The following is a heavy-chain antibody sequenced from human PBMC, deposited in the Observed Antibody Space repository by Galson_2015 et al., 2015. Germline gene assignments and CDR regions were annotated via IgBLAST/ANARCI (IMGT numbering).Heavy chain of an antibody. CDR1: GFTFSSYS. CDR2: ISSSGSTI. D-gene: IGHD3-3*01. V-gene: IGHV3-48*02. J-gene: IGHJ4*02. CDR3: ARDAIVGVGLPFFDY. Sequence: SLRLSCAASGFTFSSYSMNWVRQAPGKGLEWVSYISSSGSTIYYADSVKGRFTISRDNANNSLFLQMNSLRDEDTAVYYCARDAIVGVGLPFFDYWGQGTLVTVSS.